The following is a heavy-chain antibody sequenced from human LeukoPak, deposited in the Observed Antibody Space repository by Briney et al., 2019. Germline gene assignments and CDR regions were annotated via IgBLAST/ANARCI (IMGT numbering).Heavy chain of an antibody. D-gene: IGHD3-10*01. J-gene: IGHJ4*02. CDR2: IRYDGSNK. Sequence: GGSLRLSCAASGFTFSSYGMHWVRQAPGKGLEWVAFIRYDGSNKYYADSVKGRFTISRDNSKNTLYLQMNSLRAEDTAVYYCAKDSVANVWFGELAIDYWGQGTLVTVSS. CDR3: AKDSVANVWFGELAIDY. CDR1: GFTFSSYG. V-gene: IGHV3-30*02.